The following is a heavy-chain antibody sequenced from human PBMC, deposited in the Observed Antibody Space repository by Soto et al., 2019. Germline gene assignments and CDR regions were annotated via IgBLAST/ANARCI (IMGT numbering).Heavy chain of an antibody. V-gene: IGHV3-7*01. D-gene: IGHD3-3*01. CDR2: IKQDGSEK. Sequence: GGSLRLSCAAPGFTFSSYWMSWVRQAPGKGLEWVANIKQDGSEKYYVDSVKGRFTISRDNAKNSLYLQMNSLRAEDTAVYYCARDRRYYDFLSGDSDYYYGMDVWGQGTTVTVSS. CDR3: ARDRRYYDFLSGDSDYYYGMDV. CDR1: GFTFSSYW. J-gene: IGHJ6*02.